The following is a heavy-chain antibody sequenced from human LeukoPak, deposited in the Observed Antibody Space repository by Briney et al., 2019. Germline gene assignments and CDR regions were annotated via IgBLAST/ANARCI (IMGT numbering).Heavy chain of an antibody. J-gene: IGHJ3*02. CDR3: ARSDGYGLVGI. CDR2: IYSSGST. V-gene: IGHV4-39*07. D-gene: IGHD3-10*01. CDR1: GVSISSGSNY. Sequence: PSETLSLTCRVSGVSISSGSNYWDWIRQPPGKTLEWIGSIYSSGSTYYNSSLKSRVIILIDTAKNHFSLNLSSVTAADTAVYYCARSDGYGLVGIWGQGTMVTVSS.